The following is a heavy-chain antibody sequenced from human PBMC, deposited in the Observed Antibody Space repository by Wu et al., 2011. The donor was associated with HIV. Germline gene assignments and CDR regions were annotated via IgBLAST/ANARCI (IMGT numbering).Heavy chain of an antibody. CDR1: GGTFSSYA. J-gene: IGHJ4*02. CDR3: ARPNAGYSSSWYYFDY. Sequence: QVQLVQSGAEVKKPGSSVKVSCKASGGTFSSYAISWVRQAPGQGLEWMGRIIPIFGTANYAQKFQGRVTITADGSTSTAYMELSSLRSEDTAVYYCARPNAGYSSSWYYFDYWGQGTLVTVSS. V-gene: IGHV1-69*15. D-gene: IGHD6-13*01. CDR2: IIPIFGTA.